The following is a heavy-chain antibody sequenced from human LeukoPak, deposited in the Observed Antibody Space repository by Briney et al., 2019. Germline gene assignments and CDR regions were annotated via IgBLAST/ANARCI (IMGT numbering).Heavy chain of an antibody. CDR2: IYSGGST. Sequence: PGGSLRLSCAASGXTVSSTYMNWVRQAPGRGLEWVSIIYSGGSTYYAESVRGRFTISRDNSKNTLYLQMNSLRAEDTALYYCARGDRRDGYRFDYWGQGTLVTVSS. V-gene: IGHV3-53*01. CDR1: GXTVSSTY. J-gene: IGHJ4*02. CDR3: ARGDRRDGYRFDY. D-gene: IGHD5-24*01.